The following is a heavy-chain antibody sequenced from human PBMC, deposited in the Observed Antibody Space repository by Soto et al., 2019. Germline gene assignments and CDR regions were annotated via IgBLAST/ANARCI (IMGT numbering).Heavy chain of an antibody. V-gene: IGHV4-34*01. D-gene: IGHD5-12*01. CDR3: ERVAYSGFEYFFDS. CDR1: GGSFSGYY. CDR2: INHSGNT. Sequence: SETLSLTCAVYGGSFSGYYWSWIRQPPGKGLEWIGEINHSGNTNYSPSLKSRVTISVDTSKNQFYLRLNSVTAADTAVYYCERVAYSGFEYFFDSWGQGILVT. J-gene: IGHJ4*02.